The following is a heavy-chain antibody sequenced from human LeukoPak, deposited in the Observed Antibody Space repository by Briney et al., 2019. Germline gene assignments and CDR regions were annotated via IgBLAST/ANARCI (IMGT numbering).Heavy chain of an antibody. CDR1: GGSFSGYY. Sequence: NPSETLSLTCGVYGGSFSGYYWNWIRQSPGKGLEWIAEINHSGTTNYIPSLKSRVTISVDTTKKQFSLKLSSVTAADTALYYCARFPCSGDSCYSGIRAFDIWGQGTMVTVSS. V-gene: IGHV4-34*01. J-gene: IGHJ3*02. CDR3: ARFPCSGDSCYSGIRAFDI. D-gene: IGHD2-15*01. CDR2: INHSGTT.